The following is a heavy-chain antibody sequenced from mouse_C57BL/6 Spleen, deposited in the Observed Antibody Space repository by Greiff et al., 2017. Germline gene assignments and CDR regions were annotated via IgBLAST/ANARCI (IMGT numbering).Heavy chain of an antibody. J-gene: IGHJ2*01. V-gene: IGHV1-82*01. CDR1: GYAFSSSW. Sequence: VKLVESGPELVKPGASVKISCKASGYAFSSSWMNWVKQRPGKGLEWIGRIYPGDGDTNYNGKFKGKATLTADKSSSTAYMQLSSLTSEDSAVYFCARAITTVVGDYWGQGTTLTVSS. CDR3: ARAITTVVGDY. D-gene: IGHD1-1*01. CDR2: IYPGDGDT.